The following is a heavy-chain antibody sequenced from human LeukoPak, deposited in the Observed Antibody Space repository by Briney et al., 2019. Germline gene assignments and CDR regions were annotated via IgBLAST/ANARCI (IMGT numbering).Heavy chain of an antibody. Sequence: SVKVSCKASGGTFSSYAISWVRQAPGQGLEWMGRIIPILGIANYAQKFQGRVTITADKSTSTANMELSSLRSEDTAVYYCARADYDILTGYYIGAFDIWGQGTMVTVSS. CDR1: GGTFSSYA. CDR2: IIPILGIA. J-gene: IGHJ3*02. D-gene: IGHD3-9*01. V-gene: IGHV1-69*04. CDR3: ARADYDILTGYYIGAFDI.